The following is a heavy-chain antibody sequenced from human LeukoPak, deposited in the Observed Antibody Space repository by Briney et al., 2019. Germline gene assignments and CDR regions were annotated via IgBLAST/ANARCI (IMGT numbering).Heavy chain of an antibody. D-gene: IGHD4-23*01. Sequence: GGSLRLSCAASGFTFSFYSMIWVRQAPGKGLEWVSSISSDSRYIYYADSVKGRFTISRDNAKNSLYLQMNSLRAEDTAVYYCATDYAGNSLWYYYGLGVWGQGTTVTVSS. V-gene: IGHV3-21*01. J-gene: IGHJ6*02. CDR1: GFTFSFYS. CDR3: ATDYAGNSLWYYYGLGV. CDR2: ISSDSRYI.